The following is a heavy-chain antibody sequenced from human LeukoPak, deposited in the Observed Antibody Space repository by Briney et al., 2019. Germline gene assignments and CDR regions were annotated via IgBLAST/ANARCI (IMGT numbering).Heavy chain of an antibody. CDR1: GYSISSGYY. V-gene: IGHV4-38-2*02. Sequence: SETLSLTCTVSGYSISSGYYWGWIRQPPGKGLEWIGSIYHSGSTYYNPSPKSRVTISVDTSKNQFSLKLSSVTAADTAVYYCARDRSIQYQLLVYWFDPWGQGTLVTVSS. CDR2: IYHSGST. J-gene: IGHJ5*02. D-gene: IGHD2-2*01. CDR3: ARDRSIQYQLLVYWFDP.